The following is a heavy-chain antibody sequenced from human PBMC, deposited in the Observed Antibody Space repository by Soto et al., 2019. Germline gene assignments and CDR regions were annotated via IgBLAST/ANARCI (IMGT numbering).Heavy chain of an antibody. V-gene: IGHV3-7*03. J-gene: IGHJ4*02. CDR3: AGWGGHDYNY. CDR1: GFTFSTYW. Sequence: EVQLLGSGGGLVQPGGSLRLSCVGSGFTFSTYWMNWVRQAPGKGLEWVANINPDGNVGRYVDSVGGRFTTSRDNATNSLYLQMNSLRADDTAVYFCAGWGGHDYNYWGQGIMVTVSS. CDR2: INPDGNVG. D-gene: IGHD4-4*01.